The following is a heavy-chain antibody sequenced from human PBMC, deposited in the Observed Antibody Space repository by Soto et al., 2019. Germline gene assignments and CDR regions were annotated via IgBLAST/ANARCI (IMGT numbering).Heavy chain of an antibody. Sequence: AVKVSCKASGGTFSSYAISWVRQAPGQGLEWMGGIIPIFGTANYAQKFQGRVTITADESTSTAYMELSSLRSEDTAVYYCARVGIYCSSTSCNYYYYGMDVWGQGTTVTVSS. CDR3: ARVGIYCSSTSCNYYYYGMDV. CDR1: GGTFSSYA. CDR2: IIPIFGTA. V-gene: IGHV1-69*13. D-gene: IGHD2-2*01. J-gene: IGHJ6*02.